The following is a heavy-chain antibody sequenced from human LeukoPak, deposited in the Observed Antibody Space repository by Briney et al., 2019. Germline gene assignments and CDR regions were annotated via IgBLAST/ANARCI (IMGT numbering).Heavy chain of an antibody. CDR3: ARSLSSTWFTFDY. CDR2: ISWNSGSI. D-gene: IGHD6-13*01. J-gene: IGHJ4*02. CDR1: GFTFDDYA. V-gene: IGHV3-9*01. Sequence: PGRSLRLSCAASGFTFDDYAMHWVRQAPGKGLEWVSGISWNSGSIGYADSVKGRFTISRDNAKNSLYLQMNSLRAEDTAVYYCARSLSSTWFTFDYWGQGTLVTVSS.